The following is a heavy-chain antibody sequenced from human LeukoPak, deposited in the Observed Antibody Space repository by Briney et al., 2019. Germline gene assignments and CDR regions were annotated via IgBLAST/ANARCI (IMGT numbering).Heavy chain of an antibody. CDR3: AKETSGYYYDSSDGFDI. CDR2: IYSGGST. V-gene: IGHV3-53*01. CDR1: GLIVSSNY. Sequence: PGGSLRLSCEVSGLIVSSNYMIWVRQAPGKGLEWVSVIYSGGSTYYADSVKGRFTISRDNSKKTVFLQMNSLRAEDTAVYYCAKETSGYYYDSSDGFDIWGQGTTVTVSS. J-gene: IGHJ3*02. D-gene: IGHD3-22*01.